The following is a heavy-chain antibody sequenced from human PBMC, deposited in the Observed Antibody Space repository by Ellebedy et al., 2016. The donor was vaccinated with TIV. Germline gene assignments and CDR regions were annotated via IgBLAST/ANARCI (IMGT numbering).Heavy chain of an antibody. CDR2: IYYSGST. CDR3: ARAGKDYDGLGGGDWFDP. V-gene: IGHV4-61*01. J-gene: IGHJ5*02. CDR1: GGSVSSGFYY. D-gene: IGHD3-10*01. Sequence: MPSETLSLTCTVSGGSVSSGFYYWSWIRQPPGKGLEYIGYIYYSGSTNYNPSLKSRVTISVDTSKNQFSLKLSSVTTADTAVYYCARAGKDYDGLGGGDWFDPWGQGTLVIVSS.